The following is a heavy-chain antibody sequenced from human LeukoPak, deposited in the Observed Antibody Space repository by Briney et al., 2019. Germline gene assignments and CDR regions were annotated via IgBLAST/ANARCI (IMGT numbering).Heavy chain of an antibody. CDR1: GGSISSGGYS. J-gene: IGHJ5*02. CDR3: ARGLGSGWYTNLGNWFDP. Sequence: SETLSLTCAVSGGSISSGGYSWSWIRQPPGKGLEWIGYIYHSGSTYYNPSLKSRVTILVDRSKNQFSLKLSSVTAADTAVYYCARGLGSGWYTNLGNWFDPWGQGTLVTVSS. CDR2: IYHSGST. V-gene: IGHV4-30-2*01. D-gene: IGHD6-13*01.